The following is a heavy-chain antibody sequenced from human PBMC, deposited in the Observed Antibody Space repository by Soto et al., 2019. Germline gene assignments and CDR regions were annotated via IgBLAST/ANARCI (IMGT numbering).Heavy chain of an antibody. Sequence: ASVKVSCKASGYGFTIYGISWVRHAPGQGLEWMGWISPYSGNTRYPENLQGRVTMTTDTSTSTAYMELRSLRSDDTAVYYCAREMWTRSGPQNFFDYWGQGALVTV. J-gene: IGHJ4*02. D-gene: IGHD6-25*01. CDR1: GYGFTIYG. V-gene: IGHV1-18*01. CDR3: AREMWTRSGPQNFFDY. CDR2: ISPYSGNT.